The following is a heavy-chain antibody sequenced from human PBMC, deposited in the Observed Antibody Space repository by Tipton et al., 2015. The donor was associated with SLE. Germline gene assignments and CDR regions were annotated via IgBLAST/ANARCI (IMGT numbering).Heavy chain of an antibody. CDR2: ISGSGGST. CDR3: AKGGISVAGWFDP. D-gene: IGHD6-19*01. J-gene: IGHJ5*02. CDR1: GFTFSSYA. V-gene: IGHV3-23*01. Sequence: SLRLSCAASGFTFSSYAMTWVRQAPGKGLEWVSVISGSGGSTYYADSVKGRFTISRDNSKNTLYLQMNILRAEDTAVYYCAKGGISVAGWFDPWGQGTLVTVSS.